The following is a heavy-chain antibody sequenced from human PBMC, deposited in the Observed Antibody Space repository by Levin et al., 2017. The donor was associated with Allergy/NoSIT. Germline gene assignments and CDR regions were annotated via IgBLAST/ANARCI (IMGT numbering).Heavy chain of an antibody. CDR2: ISYDGSNK. J-gene: IGHJ6*02. V-gene: IGHV3-30*18. CDR1: GFTFSSYG. D-gene: IGHD3-16*02. Sequence: LSLTCAASGFTFSSYGMHWVRQAPGKGLEWVGLISYDGSNKYYGDSVKGRFTISRDNSKDTLYLQMNSLRAEDTAVYFCAKDLKWIGELSAELHHYYGMDVWGQGTTVTVSS. CDR3: AKDLKWIGELSAELHHYYGMDV.